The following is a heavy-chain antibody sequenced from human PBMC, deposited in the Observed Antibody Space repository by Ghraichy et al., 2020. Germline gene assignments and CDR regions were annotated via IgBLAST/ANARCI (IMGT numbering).Heavy chain of an antibody. D-gene: IGHD6-19*01. V-gene: IGHV3-48*01. CDR1: GFTFSSYS. Sequence: GGSLRLSCAASGFTFSSYSMNWVRQAPGKGLEWVSYISSSSTIYYADSVKGRFTISRDNAKNSLYLQMNSLRAEDTAVYYCARDSTTDVAAYYYYYGMDVWGQGTTVTVSS. CDR2: ISSSSTI. J-gene: IGHJ6*02. CDR3: ARDSTTDVAAYYYYYGMDV.